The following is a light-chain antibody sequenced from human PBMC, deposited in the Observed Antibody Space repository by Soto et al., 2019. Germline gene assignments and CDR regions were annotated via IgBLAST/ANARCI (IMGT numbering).Light chain of an antibody. CDR2: AAS. Sequence: EIVLTQSPGTLSLSPAERATLSCRASQSVTSSYLAWYQQKPGQAPRLLIYAASSRATGIPDRFSGSGSGTDFTLTISRLEPEDFAVYYCQQYGSSPQTFGQGTKVEIK. CDR3: QQYGSSPQT. CDR1: QSVTSSY. V-gene: IGKV3-20*01. J-gene: IGKJ1*01.